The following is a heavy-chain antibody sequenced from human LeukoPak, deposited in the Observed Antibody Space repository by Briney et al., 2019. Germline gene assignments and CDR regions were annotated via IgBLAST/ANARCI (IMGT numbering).Heavy chain of an antibody. CDR3: ATSNAVAGTLGFDY. Sequence: GGSLRLSCAASGFTFSSYAMSWVRQAPGKGLEWVSAISGSGGSTYYADSLKGRFTISRDNSKNTLYLQMNSLRAEDTAVYYCATSNAVAGTLGFDYWGQGTLVSVSS. CDR1: GFTFSSYA. CDR2: ISGSGGST. D-gene: IGHD6-19*01. J-gene: IGHJ4*02. V-gene: IGHV3-23*01.